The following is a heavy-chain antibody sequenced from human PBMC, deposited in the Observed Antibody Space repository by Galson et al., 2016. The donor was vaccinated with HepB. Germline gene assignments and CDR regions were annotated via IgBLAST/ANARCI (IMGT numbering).Heavy chain of an antibody. J-gene: IGHJ4*02. CDR3: AKDLGFYVGATDY. CDR1: GFTFSNYG. CDR2: IGDTDAVT. V-gene: IGHV3-23*01. D-gene: IGHD3-16*01. Sequence: SLRLSCAASGFTFSNYGLHWVRQAPGKGLEWVSTIGDTDAVTHYTDSVKGRFSISRDNSQSSLFLQMNNLRAEDTAIYYCAKDLGFYVGATDYWGQGTLVTVSS.